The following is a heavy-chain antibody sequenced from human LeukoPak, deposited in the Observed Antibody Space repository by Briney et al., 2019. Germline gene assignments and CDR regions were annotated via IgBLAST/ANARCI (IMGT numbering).Heavy chain of an antibody. CDR1: GFTFSSYW. J-gene: IGHJ3*02. V-gene: IGHV3-7*01. Sequence: GGSLRLSCAASGFTFSSYWMSWVRQAPGKGLEGVANIKQDGSEKYYVDSVKGRFTISRDNAKNSLYLQMNSLRAEDTAVYYCARNRYSSGWYLDAFDIWGQGTMVTVSS. D-gene: IGHD6-19*01. CDR3: ARNRYSSGWYLDAFDI. CDR2: IKQDGSEK.